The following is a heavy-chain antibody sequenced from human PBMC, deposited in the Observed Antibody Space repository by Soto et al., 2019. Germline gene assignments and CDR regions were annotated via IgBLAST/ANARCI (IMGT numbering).Heavy chain of an antibody. CDR3: ARVQTYYYDSSGYFPYPIDY. J-gene: IGHJ4*02. CDR1: GFTFSSYS. CDR2: ISSSSSTI. D-gene: IGHD3-22*01. Sequence: GGSLRLSCAASGFTFSSYSMNWVRQAPGKGLEWVSYISSSSSTIYYADSVKGRFTISRDNAKNSLYLQMNSLRDEDTAVYYCARVQTYYYDSSGYFPYPIDYWGQGTLVTVSS. V-gene: IGHV3-48*02.